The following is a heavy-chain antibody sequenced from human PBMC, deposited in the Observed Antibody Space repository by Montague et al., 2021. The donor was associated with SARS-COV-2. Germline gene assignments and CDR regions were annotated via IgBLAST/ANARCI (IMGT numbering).Heavy chain of an antibody. CDR3: ARKMDSSFDV. CDR1: GASLSSDSLS. V-gene: IGHV6-1*01. Sequence: VSPGASLSSDSLSWHWIRQSPSRGLEWMASTYYRSKWYNDSAPSVSGRATVKPDTSRNQFSLHLDSVTPEDTALYFCARKMDSSFDVWGKGTMVIVSS. J-gene: IGHJ3*01. CDR2: TYYRSKWYN. D-gene: IGHD2-2*03.